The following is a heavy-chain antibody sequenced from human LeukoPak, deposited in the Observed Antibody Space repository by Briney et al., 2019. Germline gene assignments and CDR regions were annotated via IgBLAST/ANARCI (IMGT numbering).Heavy chain of an antibody. J-gene: IGHJ4*02. D-gene: IGHD2-21*02. CDR1: GGSITTSSYY. CDR2: IYYSGST. V-gene: IGHV4-39*01. CDR3: ARRYCGGDCYNFDY. Sequence: SETLSLTCTVSGGSITTSSYYWGWIRQPPGKGLEWIGIIYYSGSTYYNPSLKGRVTISVDTSKNQFSLKLSSVTAADTAVYYCARRYCGGDCYNFDYWGQGTLVTVSS.